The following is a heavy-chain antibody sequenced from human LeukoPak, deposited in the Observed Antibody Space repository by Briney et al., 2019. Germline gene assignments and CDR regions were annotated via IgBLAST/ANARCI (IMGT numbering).Heavy chain of an antibody. J-gene: IGHJ4*02. V-gene: IGHV3-21*01. CDR2: ISSSSSYI. CDR3: AKDAQRGFDYSNSLDY. Sequence: GGSLRLSCAASGFTFSSYSMNWVRQAPGKGLEWVSSISSSSSYIYYVDSVKGRFTISRDNAKNSLYLQMNSLRAEDTAVYYCAKDAQRGFDYSNSLDYWGQGTLVTVSS. CDR1: GFTFSSYS. D-gene: IGHD4-11*01.